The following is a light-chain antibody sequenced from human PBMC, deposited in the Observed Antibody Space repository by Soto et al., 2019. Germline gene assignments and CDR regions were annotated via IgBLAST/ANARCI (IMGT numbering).Light chain of an antibody. Sequence: EIVMTQSPATLSVSPGERATLSCRASQSVSSNLAWYQHKLGQAPRLLIYGASTRATGIPARFSGSGSGTEFPLTISSLQSEDFAVYFCQQYNNWPLLTFGGGTKVEIK. CDR2: GAS. J-gene: IGKJ4*01. V-gene: IGKV3-15*01. CDR3: QQYNNWPLLT. CDR1: QSVSSN.